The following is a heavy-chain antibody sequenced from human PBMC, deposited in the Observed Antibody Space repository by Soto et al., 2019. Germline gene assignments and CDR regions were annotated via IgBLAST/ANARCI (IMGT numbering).Heavy chain of an antibody. D-gene: IGHD1-26*01. J-gene: IGHJ6*02. CDR1: GGSISSSNW. CDR2: IYHSGST. Sequence: VSGGSISSSNWWSWVRQPPGRGLEWIGEIYHSGSTNYNPSLKSRVTISLDKSKNQFSLKLSSVTAADTAVYYCARVSGSYYYGMDVWGQGTTVTVSS. V-gene: IGHV4-4*02. CDR3: ARVSGSYYYGMDV.